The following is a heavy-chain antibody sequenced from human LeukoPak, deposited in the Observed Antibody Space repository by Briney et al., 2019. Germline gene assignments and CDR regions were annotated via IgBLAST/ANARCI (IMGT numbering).Heavy chain of an antibody. Sequence: ASVKVSCKASGYTFTDYYIHWVRQAPGQGLEWMGWINPNSGGTNSAQKFQGRVTMTKDTSISTAYMELRRLRSDDTAVYFCARAIAVVDYWGQGTLVTVSS. J-gene: IGHJ4*02. V-gene: IGHV1-2*02. D-gene: IGHD6-19*01. CDR2: INPNSGGT. CDR3: ARAIAVVDY. CDR1: GYTFTDYY.